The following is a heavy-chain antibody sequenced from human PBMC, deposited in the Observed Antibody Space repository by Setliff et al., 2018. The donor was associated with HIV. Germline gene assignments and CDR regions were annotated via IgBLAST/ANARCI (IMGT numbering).Heavy chain of an antibody. CDR2: IYYSGGT. D-gene: IGHD3-10*02. J-gene: IGHJ6*03. Sequence: ASETLSLTCTVSGGSISSGGYYWSWIRQHPGKGLEWIGYIYYSGGTYYNPSLKSRLTISVDMPKNQFSLKLSSVTAADTAVYFCARGPMSDYFYYYYMDVWGKGTTVTVSS. CDR3: ARGPMSDYFYYYYMDV. V-gene: IGHV4-31*03. CDR1: GGSISSGGYY.